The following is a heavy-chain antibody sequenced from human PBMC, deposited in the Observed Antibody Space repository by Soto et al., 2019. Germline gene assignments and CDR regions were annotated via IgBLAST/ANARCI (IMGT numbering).Heavy chain of an antibody. CDR1: GGSISTGGYY. D-gene: IGHD5-12*01. CDR3: ARSRGYSAYDGYYYAMDV. J-gene: IGHJ6*02. V-gene: IGHV4-31*03. Sequence: LSLTCTVSGGSISTGGYYWSWIRQHPGKGLEWIGYIYYSGSTYYTPSLKSRVTISVDTSKNQFSLRLTSVTAADTAVYYCARSRGYSAYDGYYYAMDVWGQGTTVTVSS. CDR2: IYYSGST.